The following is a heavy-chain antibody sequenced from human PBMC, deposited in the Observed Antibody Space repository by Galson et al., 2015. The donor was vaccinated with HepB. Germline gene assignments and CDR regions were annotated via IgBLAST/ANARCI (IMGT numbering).Heavy chain of an antibody. Sequence: SVKVSCKASGGTFSSYAISWVRQTPGQGLEWMGGIIPIFGTANYAQKFQGRVTITADESTSTAYMELSSLRSEDTAVYYCARGMSPSLGATDDAFDIWGQGTMVTVSS. CDR1: GGTFSSYA. V-gene: IGHV1-69*13. J-gene: IGHJ3*02. D-gene: IGHD1-26*01. CDR3: ARGMSPSLGATDDAFDI. CDR2: IIPIFGTA.